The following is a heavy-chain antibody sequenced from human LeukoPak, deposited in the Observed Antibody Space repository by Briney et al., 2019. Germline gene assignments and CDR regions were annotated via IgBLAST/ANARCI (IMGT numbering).Heavy chain of an antibody. CDR2: IAYDGSRQ. V-gene: IGHV3-33*05. Sequence: GGSLRLSCAASGFTFSRHVMHWVRLAPGKGLEWVAFIAYDGSRQTYADSVKGRFSISRDNSKNMVWLQMNSPRAEDTAVYCCARFTGGDSSGYYESWGQGTLVTVSS. J-gene: IGHJ4*02. CDR3: ARFTGGDSSGYYES. CDR1: GFTFSRHV. D-gene: IGHD3-22*01.